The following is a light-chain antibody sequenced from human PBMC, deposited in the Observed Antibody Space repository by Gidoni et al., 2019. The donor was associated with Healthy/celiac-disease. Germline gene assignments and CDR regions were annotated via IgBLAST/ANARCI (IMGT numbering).Light chain of an antibody. J-gene: IGLJ1*01. V-gene: IGLV2-8*01. CDR3: SSYAGSNNRYV. CDR2: AVS. Sequence: QSALTPPPSASGSPGQSVTISCTGTSSDVAGYNYVSWYQQHPGKAPKLMIYAVSKRPSGVPDRFSGSKSGNTASLTVSGLQAEDEADYYCSSYAGSNNRYVVGTGTKVTLL. CDR1: SSDVAGYNY.